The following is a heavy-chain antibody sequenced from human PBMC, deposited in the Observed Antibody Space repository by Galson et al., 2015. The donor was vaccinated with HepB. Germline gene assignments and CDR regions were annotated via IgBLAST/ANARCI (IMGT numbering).Heavy chain of an antibody. D-gene: IGHD5-18*01. CDR2: ISTNGATI. Sequence: SLRLSCAASGFTFSSYTMNWVRQTPGKGLQWVSYISTNGATIHYADSVKGRFTIARDSAKNAVWLQMNSLRAEDAGLYFCAKGYGIFDSWGPGILVTVSA. CDR3: AKGYGIFDS. V-gene: IGHV3-48*04. CDR1: GFTFSSYT. J-gene: IGHJ5*01.